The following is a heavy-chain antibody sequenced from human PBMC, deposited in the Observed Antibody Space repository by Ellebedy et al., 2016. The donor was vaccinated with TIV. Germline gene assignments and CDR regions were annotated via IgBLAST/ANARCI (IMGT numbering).Heavy chain of an antibody. CDR3: ARDTEYSYSFDY. J-gene: IGHJ4*02. CDR1: GASTNSYH. V-gene: IGHV4-4*07. D-gene: IGHD3-10*01. CDR2: IYGSWAT. Sequence: MPSETLSLTCRVSGASTNSYHWTWIRQPAGKGLEWIGRIYGSWATRYSPSLKSRVTMSIDTSKNEFSLRLSPVTAADTAVYYCARDTEYSYSFDYWGQGIQVTVSS.